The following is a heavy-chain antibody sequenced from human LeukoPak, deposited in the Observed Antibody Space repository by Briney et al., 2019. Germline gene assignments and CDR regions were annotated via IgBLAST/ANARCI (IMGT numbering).Heavy chain of an antibody. V-gene: IGHV3-23*01. CDR2: ISGSGGST. Sequence: GGSLRLSCAASGFTFSSYAMSWVRQAPGKGLEWVSAISGSGGSTYYADSVKGRFTISRDNSKNTLYLQMNSLRAEDTAVYYCAKEDRAFYDFWSGYPNDAFDIWGQGTMVTVSS. D-gene: IGHD3-3*01. J-gene: IGHJ3*02. CDR3: AKEDRAFYDFWSGYPNDAFDI. CDR1: GFTFSSYA.